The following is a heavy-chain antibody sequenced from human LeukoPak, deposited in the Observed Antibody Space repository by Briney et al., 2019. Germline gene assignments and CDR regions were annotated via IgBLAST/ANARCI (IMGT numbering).Heavy chain of an antibody. D-gene: IGHD6-19*01. Sequence: SETLSLTCTVSGGSISSGGYYWSWIRQHPGKGLEWIGYIYYSGSTNYNPSLKSRVTMSVDTSKNQFSLKLSSVTAADTAVYYCAGTPRIAVAGTGFDYWGQGTLVTVSS. CDR2: IYYSGST. J-gene: IGHJ4*02. CDR1: GGSISSGGYY. CDR3: AGTPRIAVAGTGFDY. V-gene: IGHV4-61*08.